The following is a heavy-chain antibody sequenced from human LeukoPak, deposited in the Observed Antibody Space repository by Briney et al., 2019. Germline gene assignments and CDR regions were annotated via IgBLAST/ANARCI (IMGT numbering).Heavy chain of an antibody. J-gene: IGHJ6*04. CDR2: IYYSGST. V-gene: IGHV4-61*01. CDR1: GGSVSSGSYY. D-gene: IGHD5-12*01. CDR3: ARERAARVATYYYYGMDV. Sequence: SETLSLTCTVYGGSVSSGSYYWSWIRQPPGKGLEWIGYIYYSGSTNYNPSLKSRVTISVDTSKNQFSLKLSSVTAADTAVYYCARERAARVATYYYYGMDVWGKGTTVTVSS.